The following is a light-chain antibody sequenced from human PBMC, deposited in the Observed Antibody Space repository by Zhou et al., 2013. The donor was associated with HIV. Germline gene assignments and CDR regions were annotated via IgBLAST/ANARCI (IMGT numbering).Light chain of an antibody. Sequence: EIVLTQSPGTLSLSPGDRATLSCRASQNVNNNYLAWYQQKPGQAPRLLIYGASSRATGIPDRFSGSGSGTDFTLTISRLEPEDFAVYYCQHYSASPATFGGGTKVEIK. CDR1: QNVNNNY. J-gene: IGKJ4*01. CDR3: QHYSASPAT. V-gene: IGKV3-20*01. CDR2: GAS.